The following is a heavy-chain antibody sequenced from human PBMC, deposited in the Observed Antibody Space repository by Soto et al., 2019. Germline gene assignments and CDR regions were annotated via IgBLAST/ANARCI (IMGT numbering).Heavy chain of an antibody. D-gene: IGHD1-26*01. CDR1: CTSFGTYD. V-gene: IGHV4-59*01. Sequence: SETLSLTCAVPCTSFGTYDWSWIRQTPGKGLEWIGYIFYSGHLKYNPSLKSRLTISVDPPKDQISLRLTSVTAADTAVYYGAREGGGYRFDYWGQGALVTVSS. CDR3: AREGGGYRFDY. J-gene: IGHJ4*02. CDR2: IFYSGHL.